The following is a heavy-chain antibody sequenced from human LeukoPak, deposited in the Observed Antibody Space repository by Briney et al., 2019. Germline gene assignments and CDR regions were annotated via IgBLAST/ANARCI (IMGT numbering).Heavy chain of an antibody. V-gene: IGHV6-1*01. J-gene: IGHJ4*01. CDR1: GDSVSNNIAT. CDR2: TYYRSRWGN. CDR3: AYNRNFALDN. D-gene: IGHD1-14*01. Sequence: SQTLSLTCAISGDSVSNNIATWNWIRQSPSRGLEWLGRTYYRSRWGNDYAISVKSRITINPDTSKNQFSLQLNSVTPEDTAVYYCAYNRNFALDNWGQGTLVTVSS.